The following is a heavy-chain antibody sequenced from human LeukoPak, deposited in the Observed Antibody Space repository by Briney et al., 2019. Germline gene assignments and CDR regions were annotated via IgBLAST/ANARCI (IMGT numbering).Heavy chain of an antibody. CDR2: IDHSGNT. J-gene: IGHJ3*01. D-gene: IGHD5-24*01. V-gene: IGHV4-34*01. CDR1: GGSISSGGYS. CDR3: ARGKRRDSFTNVFHV. Sequence: PSETLSLTCAVSGGSISSGGYSWSWVRQPPGKGLEWIGEIDHSGNTNYTPSLESRVTMSVDTSKNQLSLRLNSVTAADTAVYYCARGKRRDSFTNVFHVWGQGTKVTVSS.